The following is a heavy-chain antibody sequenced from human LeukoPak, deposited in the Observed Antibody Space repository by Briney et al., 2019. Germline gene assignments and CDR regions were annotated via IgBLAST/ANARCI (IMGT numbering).Heavy chain of an antibody. CDR1: GYTFTSYG. V-gene: IGHV1-2*02. J-gene: IGHJ5*02. D-gene: IGHD6-19*01. CDR3: ARDRGSGWSYNWFDP. CDR2: INPNSGGT. Sequence: ASVKVSCKASGYTFTSYGISWVRQAPGQGLEWMGWINPNSGGTNYAQKFQGRVTMTRDTSISTAYMELSGLRSDDTAVYYCARDRGSGWSYNWFDPWGQGTLVTVSS.